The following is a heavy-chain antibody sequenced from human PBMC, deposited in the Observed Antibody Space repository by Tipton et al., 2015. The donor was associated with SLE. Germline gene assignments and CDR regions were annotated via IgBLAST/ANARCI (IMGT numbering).Heavy chain of an antibody. Sequence: QSGAEVKEPGESLEISCKGFGYTFTDYWIGWVRQMPGKGLEWMGIIYPGDSETRYSPSFQGQVTISADKSITTAYLQWNILKASDTAMYYCVIGIWVPSDYWGQGTLVTVSS. V-gene: IGHV5-51*03. CDR3: VIGIWVPSDY. D-gene: IGHD1-1*01. J-gene: IGHJ4*02. CDR2: IYPGDSET. CDR1: GYTFTDYW.